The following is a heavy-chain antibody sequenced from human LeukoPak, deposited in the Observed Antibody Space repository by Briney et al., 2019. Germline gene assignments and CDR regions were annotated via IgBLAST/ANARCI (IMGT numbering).Heavy chain of an antibody. CDR2: IKQDGSEK. CDR3: AKDPGDNYYDSSGYLAY. Sequence: GGSLRLSCAASGFTFSSYWMSWVRQAPGKGLEWVANIKQDGSEKYYVDSVKGRFTISRDNAKNSLYLQMNSLRAEDTAVYYCAKDPGDNYYDSSGYLAYWGQGTLVTVSS. D-gene: IGHD3-22*01. CDR1: GFTFSSYW. J-gene: IGHJ4*02. V-gene: IGHV3-7*01.